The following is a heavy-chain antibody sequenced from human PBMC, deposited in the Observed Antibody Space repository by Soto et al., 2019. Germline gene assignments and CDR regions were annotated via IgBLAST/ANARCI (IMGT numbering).Heavy chain of an antibody. CDR1: GGSISSYY. V-gene: IGHV4-59*08. CDR2: IYYSGST. Sequence: PSETLSLTCTVSGGSISSYYWSWIRQPPGKGLERIGYIYYSGSTNYNPSLKSRVTISVDTSKNQFSLKLSSVTAADTAVYYCARLDFWSGYGQHYYMDVWGKGTTVTVSS. D-gene: IGHD3-3*01. J-gene: IGHJ6*03. CDR3: ARLDFWSGYGQHYYMDV.